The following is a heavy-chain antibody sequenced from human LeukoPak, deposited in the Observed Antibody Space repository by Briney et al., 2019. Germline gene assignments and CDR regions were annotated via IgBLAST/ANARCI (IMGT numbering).Heavy chain of an antibody. D-gene: IGHD2-2*01. CDR1: GFTFSSYS. J-gene: IGHJ6*03. CDR3: ARVVPARNHYYYMDV. Sequence: PGGSLRLSCVASGFTFSSYSMNWVRQAPGKGLEWVSSISSSSSYIYYADSVKGRFTISRDNAKNSLYLQMNSLRAEDTAVYYCARVVPARNHYYYMDVWGKGTTVTVSS. V-gene: IGHV3-21*01. CDR2: ISSSSSYI.